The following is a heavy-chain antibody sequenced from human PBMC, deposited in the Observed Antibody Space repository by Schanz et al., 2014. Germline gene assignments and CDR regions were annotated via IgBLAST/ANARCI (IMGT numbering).Heavy chain of an antibody. CDR2: ISGSGGST. J-gene: IGHJ3*02. Sequence: GQLVQSGGGLVQPGGSLRLSCAAPGFTLSNYAMHWVRQAPGKGLEWVSAISGSGGSTYYADSVKGRFTISRDNSKNSLYLQMNSLRAEDTAVYYCAKGRFGELSAFDIWGQGTMVTVSS. CDR3: AKGRFGELSAFDI. CDR1: GFTLSNYA. D-gene: IGHD3-10*01. V-gene: IGHV3-23*04.